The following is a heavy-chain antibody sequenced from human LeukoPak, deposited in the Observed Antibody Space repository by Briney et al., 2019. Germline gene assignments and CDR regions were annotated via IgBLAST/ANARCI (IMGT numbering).Heavy chain of an antibody. CDR2: ISSDGNTK. V-gene: IGHV3-48*03. CDR1: GFNFRTYE. Sequence: GGPLRLSCAVSGFNFRTYEMNWVRQIPGKGLQWVSYISSDGNTKYYADSVRGRFTISRDDTKNSLYLQMNSLRVEDTALYYCARTLDRTYQYFYGMDVWGQGTTVTVSS. D-gene: IGHD1-14*01. J-gene: IGHJ6*02. CDR3: ARTLDRTYQYFYGMDV.